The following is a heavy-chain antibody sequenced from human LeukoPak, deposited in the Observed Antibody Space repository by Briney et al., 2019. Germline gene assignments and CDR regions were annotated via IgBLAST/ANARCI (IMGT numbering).Heavy chain of an antibody. J-gene: IGHJ3*02. CDR3: AKDRARITMIVVEDAFDI. CDR1: GFTFSSYG. V-gene: IGHV3-30*18. CDR2: ISYVGSNK. Sequence: GRSLRLSCAASGFTFSSYGMHWVRQAPGKGLEWVAVISYVGSNKYYADSVKGRFTISRDNSKNTLYLQMNSLRAEDTAVYYCAKDRARITMIVVEDAFDIWGQGTMVTVSS. D-gene: IGHD3-22*01.